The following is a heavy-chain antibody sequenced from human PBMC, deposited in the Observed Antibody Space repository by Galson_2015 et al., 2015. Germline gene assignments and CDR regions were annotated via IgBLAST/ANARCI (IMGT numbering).Heavy chain of an antibody. D-gene: IGHD3-3*01. J-gene: IGHJ5*02. Sequence: SVKVSCKASGGTFSSYAISWVRQAPGQGLEWVGGIIPIFGTANYAQKFQGRVTITADESTSTAYMELSSLRSEDTAVYYCARDGYYDFWSGPTRNWFDPWGQGTLVTVSS. V-gene: IGHV1-69*13. CDR3: ARDGYYDFWSGPTRNWFDP. CDR2: IIPIFGTA. CDR1: GGTFSSYA.